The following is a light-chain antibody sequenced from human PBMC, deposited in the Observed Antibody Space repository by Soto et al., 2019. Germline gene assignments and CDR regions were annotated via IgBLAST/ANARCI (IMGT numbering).Light chain of an antibody. CDR1: QYIGNY. CDR2: DAS. Sequence: DLQMTQSPSSLSASIGDRITITCHSSQYIGNYLNWYQQKPGRAPKLLIYDASNLHTGVPSRFSGSGFGTVFTLTINFLQPEDCATYFCQQYNSLPLTFGGGTKLDIK. J-gene: IGKJ4*01. V-gene: IGKV1-33*01. CDR3: QQYNSLPLT.